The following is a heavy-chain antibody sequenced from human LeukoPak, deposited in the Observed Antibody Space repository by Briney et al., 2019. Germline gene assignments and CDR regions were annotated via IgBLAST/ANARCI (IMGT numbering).Heavy chain of an antibody. Sequence: AGSLRLSCTGSGFPFNMFGIHWVRQAPGQGLDWVSGLSRGGGSTNYADSVKGRFTISRDYSKNMVFLQMNSLRPEDTAVYYCAKEQRIRHCSEGVCMEGYYFDYWGQGSLVTVSS. J-gene: IGHJ4*02. V-gene: IGHV3-23*01. CDR3: AKEQRIRHCSEGVCMEGYYFDY. D-gene: IGHD2-8*01. CDR1: GFPFNMFG. CDR2: LSRGGGST.